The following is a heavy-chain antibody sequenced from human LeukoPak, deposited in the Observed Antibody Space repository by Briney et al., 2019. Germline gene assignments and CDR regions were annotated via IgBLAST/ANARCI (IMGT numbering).Heavy chain of an antibody. Sequence: AGGSLRLSCAGSGFTLKFLAMNWVRQAPGKGLEWVSGISGDASVSKHADSVKGRFNISIDNSKNTLYLQLNSLRVEDMAIYYSAQADSIILYGDAFHIWGQGTMVTVSP. CDR1: GFTLKFLA. CDR3: AQADSIILYGDAFHI. V-gene: IGHV3-23*01. J-gene: IGHJ3*02. CDR2: ISGDASVS. D-gene: IGHD6-13*01.